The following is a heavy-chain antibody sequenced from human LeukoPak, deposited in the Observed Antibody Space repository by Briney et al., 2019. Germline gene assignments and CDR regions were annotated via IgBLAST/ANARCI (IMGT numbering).Heavy chain of an antibody. CDR1: GGSISSYY. D-gene: IGHD3-22*01. V-gene: IGHV4-59*08. CDR2: IYYSGST. J-gene: IGHJ4*02. CDR3: ARSGGVIGALDFDY. Sequence: NTSETLSLTCTVSGGSISSYYWSWIRQPPGKGLEWIGYIYYSGSTNYNPSLKSRVTISVDTSKNQFSLKLSSVTAADTAVYYCARSGGVIGALDFDYWGQGTLVTVSP.